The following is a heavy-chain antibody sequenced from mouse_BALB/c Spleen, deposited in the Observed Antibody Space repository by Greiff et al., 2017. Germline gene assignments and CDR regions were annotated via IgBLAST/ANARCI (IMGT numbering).Heavy chain of an antibody. CDR3: ARRGFDY. CDR2: INPGSGGT. CDR1: GYAFTNYL. J-gene: IGHJ2*01. Sequence: VQLHQSGAELVRPGTSVKVSCKASGYAFTNYLIEWVKQRPGQGLEWIGVINPGSGGTNYNEKFKGKATLTADKSSSTAYMQLSSLTSDDSAVYFCARRGFDYWGQGTTLTVSS. V-gene: IGHV1-54*01.